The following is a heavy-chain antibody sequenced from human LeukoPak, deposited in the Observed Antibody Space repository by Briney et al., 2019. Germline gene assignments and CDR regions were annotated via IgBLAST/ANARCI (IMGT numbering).Heavy chain of an antibody. CDR2: IYYSGST. CDR1: GGSISSGGYY. J-gene: IGHJ5*02. CDR3: AREAAVPAANWFDP. D-gene: IGHD2-2*01. V-gene: IGHV4-31*03. Sequence: SQTLSLTCTVSGGSISSGGYYWSWIRQHPGKGLEWIGYIYYSGSTYYNPSLKSRVTISVDTSNNQFSLKLSSVAAADTAVYYCAREAAVPAANWFDPWGQGTLVTVSS.